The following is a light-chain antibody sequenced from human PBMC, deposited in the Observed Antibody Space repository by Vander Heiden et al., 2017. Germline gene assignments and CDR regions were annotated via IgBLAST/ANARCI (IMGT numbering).Light chain of an antibody. CDR2: KAS. V-gene: IGKV1-5*03. CDR3: QQYNSYPLT. CDR1: QSISSW. Sequence: DIQMTQSPSTLSASVGDRVTITCRASQSISSWLAWYQQKPGKAPKLLIYKASSLESGVPSRLSGCGSGTEFTLTISSLQPDDFATYYCQQYNSYPLTFGGGTKVEIK. J-gene: IGKJ4*01.